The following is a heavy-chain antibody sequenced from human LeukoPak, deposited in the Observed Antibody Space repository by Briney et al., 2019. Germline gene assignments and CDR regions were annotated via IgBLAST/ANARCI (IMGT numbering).Heavy chain of an antibody. CDR1: GGSFSGYY. CDR2: INHSGST. J-gene: IGHJ4*02. D-gene: IGHD4-17*01. V-gene: IGHV4-34*01. CDR3: ARSHRTVTTVGYYFDY. Sequence: SETLSPACAVYGGSFSGYYWSWIRQPPGKGLEWIGEINHSGSTNYNPSLKSRVTISVDTSKNQFSLKLSSVTAADTAVYYCARSHRTVTTVGYYFDYWGQGTLVTVSS.